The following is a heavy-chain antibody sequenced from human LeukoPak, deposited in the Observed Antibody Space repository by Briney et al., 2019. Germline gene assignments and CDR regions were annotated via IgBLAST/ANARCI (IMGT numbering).Heavy chain of an antibody. V-gene: IGHV3-13*01. Sequence: GGSLRLSCAASGFTFSNYDMHWVRQATGKGLEWVSGIGTAGDIYYPGSVKGRFTISRDDAKNSLYLQMNSLRAEDTAVYYCASQGFDWGQGTLVTVSS. J-gene: IGHJ4*02. CDR3: ASQGFD. CDR1: GFTFSNYD. CDR2: IGTAGDI.